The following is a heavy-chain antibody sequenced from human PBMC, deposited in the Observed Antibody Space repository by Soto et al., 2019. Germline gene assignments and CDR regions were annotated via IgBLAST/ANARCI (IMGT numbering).Heavy chain of an antibody. J-gene: IGHJ4*02. Sequence: PGGSLRLSCAASGFTFSSYGMHWVRQAPGKGLEWVAVISYDGSNKYYADSVKGRFTISRDNSKNTLYLQMNSLRAEDTAVYYCAKDPTFIGDGYNYFDYWGQGTLVTVSS. CDR3: AKDPTFIGDGYNYFDY. CDR2: ISYDGSNK. CDR1: GFTFSSYG. D-gene: IGHD3-10*01. V-gene: IGHV3-30*18.